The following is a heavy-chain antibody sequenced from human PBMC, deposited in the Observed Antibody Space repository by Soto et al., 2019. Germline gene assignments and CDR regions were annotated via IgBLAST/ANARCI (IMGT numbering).Heavy chain of an antibody. CDR2: ISGSGGST. Sequence: GGSLRLSCAASGFTFSSYAMSWVRQAPGKGLEWVSAISGSGGSTYYADSVKGRFTISRDNSRNTLYLETNSLRAEDTAVYHCAKESLGRHFDFDYWGQGTLVTVSS. D-gene: IGHD3-10*01. CDR1: GFTFSSYA. V-gene: IGHV3-23*01. CDR3: AKESLGRHFDFDY. J-gene: IGHJ4*02.